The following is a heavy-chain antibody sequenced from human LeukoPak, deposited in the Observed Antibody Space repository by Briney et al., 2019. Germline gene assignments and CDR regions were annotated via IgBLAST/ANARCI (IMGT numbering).Heavy chain of an antibody. CDR3: ARRDDY. CDR1: GGSIINYY. J-gene: IGHJ4*02. Sequence: PSETLSLTCTVSGGSIINYYWSWIRQPPGKGLEWIGEINHSGSTNYNPSLKSRVTISVDTSKNQFSLRLSSVTAADTAVYYCARRDDYWGQGTLVTVSS. CDR2: INHSGST. V-gene: IGHV4-34*01.